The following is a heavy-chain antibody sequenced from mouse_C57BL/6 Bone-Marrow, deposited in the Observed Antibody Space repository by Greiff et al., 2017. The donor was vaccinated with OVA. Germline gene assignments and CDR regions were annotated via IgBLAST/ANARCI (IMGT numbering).Heavy chain of an antibody. CDR2: IFPGSGST. V-gene: IGHV1-75*01. Sequence: VQLQQSGPELVKPGASVKISCKASGYTFTDYYINWVKQRPGQGLEWIGWIFPGSGSTYYNEKFKGKATLTVDKSSSKAYMLLSSLTSEDSAVYFCASLLRRYAMDYWGQGTSVTVSS. CDR1: GYTFTDYY. D-gene: IGHD2-12*01. CDR3: ASLLRRYAMDY. J-gene: IGHJ4*01.